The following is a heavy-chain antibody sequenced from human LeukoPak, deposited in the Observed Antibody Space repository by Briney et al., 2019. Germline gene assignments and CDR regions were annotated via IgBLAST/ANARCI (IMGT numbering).Heavy chain of an antibody. CDR3: ASLVATRGDYFDY. CDR1: SGSISSYY. J-gene: IGHJ4*02. V-gene: IGHV4-59*01. Sequence: SETLSLTCTVSSGSISSYYWSWIRQPPGKGLEWIGYIYYSGSANYNPSLKSRVTISVDTSKNQFSLKLSSVTAADTAVYYCASLVATRGDYFDYWGQGTLVTVSS. CDR2: IYYSGSA. D-gene: IGHD5-12*01.